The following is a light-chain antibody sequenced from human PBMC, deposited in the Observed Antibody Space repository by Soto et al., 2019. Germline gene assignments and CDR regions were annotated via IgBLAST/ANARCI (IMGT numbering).Light chain of an antibody. J-gene: IGLJ1*01. CDR2: EVT. CDR1: STDIGTYNY. CDR3: AAWDDSLNVYV. Sequence: QSVLTQPASVSGSPGQSITISCTGTSTDIGTYNYVSWYQQHPGKAPKLLIYEVTNRPSGVSARFSGSKSGNAASLAISGLQSEDEADYYCAAWDDSLNVYVFGPGTKLTVL. V-gene: IGLV2-14*01.